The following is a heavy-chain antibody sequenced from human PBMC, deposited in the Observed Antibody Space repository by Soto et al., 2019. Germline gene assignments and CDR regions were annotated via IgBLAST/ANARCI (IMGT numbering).Heavy chain of an antibody. J-gene: IGHJ6*02. CDR2: IYHSGST. Sequence: SETLSLTCAVSGCSISSSNWWSWVRQPPGKGLEWIGEIYHSGSTNYNPSLKSRVTISVDKSKNQFSLKLSSVTAADTAVYYCARGRLAAAGRFRYGMDVWGQGTTVT. D-gene: IGHD6-13*01. V-gene: IGHV4-4*02. CDR3: ARGRLAAAGRFRYGMDV. CDR1: GCSISSSNW.